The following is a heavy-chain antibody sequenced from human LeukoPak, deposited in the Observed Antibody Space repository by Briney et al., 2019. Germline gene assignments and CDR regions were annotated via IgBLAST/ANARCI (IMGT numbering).Heavy chain of an antibody. D-gene: IGHD3-22*01. J-gene: IGHJ3*02. V-gene: IGHV3-23*01. CDR2: ISGSGGST. CDR1: GFTFSSYA. Sequence: PGGSLRLSCAASGFTFSSYAMSWVRQAPGKGLEWVSAISGSGGSTYYADSVKGRFTISRDNPKNTLYLQMNSLRAEDTAVYYCAKVWAYYYDSSGYYSAFDIWGQGTMVTVSS. CDR3: AKVWAYYYDSSGYYSAFDI.